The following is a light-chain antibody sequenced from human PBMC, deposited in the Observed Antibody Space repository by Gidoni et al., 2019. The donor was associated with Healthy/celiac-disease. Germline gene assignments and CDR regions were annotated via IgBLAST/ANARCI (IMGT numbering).Light chain of an antibody. CDR3: QQYNNWPPKR. CDR1: QSVSSN. V-gene: IGKV3-15*01. Sequence: EIVMTQSPATLSVSPGERATLSCRASQSVSSNLAWYQQKPGQAPRLLIYGASTRATGIPARFSGSGSGTEFTLTISSLQSEDFAVYYCQQYNNWPPKRFXGXTKVXIK. J-gene: IGKJ4*01. CDR2: GAS.